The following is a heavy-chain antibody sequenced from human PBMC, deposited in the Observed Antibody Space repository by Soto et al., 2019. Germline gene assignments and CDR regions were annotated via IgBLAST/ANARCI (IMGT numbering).Heavy chain of an antibody. V-gene: IGHV3-49*02. CDR1: GYSFTSYW. D-gene: IGHD3-3*01. Sequence: PGESLKNSCKGSGYSFTSYWIGRVLKMPGKGLEWMGFITSNAQGGTTEYAASVKGRFTLSRDDSKSIAYLDMNSLNTEDAAVYYCGRVKGLQYLEWRLYDYWGQGTQVTVPQ. CDR2: ITSNAQGGTT. CDR3: GRVKGLQYLEWRLYDY. J-gene: IGHJ4*02.